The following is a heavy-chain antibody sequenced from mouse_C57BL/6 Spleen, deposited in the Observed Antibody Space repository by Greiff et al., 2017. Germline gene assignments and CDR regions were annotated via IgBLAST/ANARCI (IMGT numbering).Heavy chain of an antibody. CDR2: IYPGSGNT. D-gene: IGHD1-1*01. Sequence: VQLVESGAELVRPGASVKLSCKASGYTFTDYYINWVKQRPGQGLEWIARIYPGSGNTYYNEKFKGKATLTAEKSSSTAYMQLSSLTSEDSAVYFCARSSDYYGSSYDYWGQGTTLTVSS. CDR1: GYTFTDYY. CDR3: ARSSDYYGSSYDY. V-gene: IGHV1-76*01. J-gene: IGHJ2*01.